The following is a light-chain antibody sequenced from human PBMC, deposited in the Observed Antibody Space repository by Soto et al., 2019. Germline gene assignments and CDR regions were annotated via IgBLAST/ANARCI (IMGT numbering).Light chain of an antibody. CDR1: QDIRNY. V-gene: IGKV1-33*01. Sequence: DIQMTQSPSSLSASVGDRVTITCQASQDIRNYLNWYQQKPGKAPKLLIYDPSNLETGVPSRFSGSGSGTDFTFTISSLQPEDIATYYCQQYDNLPALTFGGGTKVEIK. CDR2: DPS. J-gene: IGKJ4*01. CDR3: QQYDNLPALT.